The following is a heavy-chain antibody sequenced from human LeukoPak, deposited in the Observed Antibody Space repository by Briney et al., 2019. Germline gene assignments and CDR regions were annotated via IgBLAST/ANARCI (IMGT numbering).Heavy chain of an antibody. J-gene: IGHJ5*02. V-gene: IGHV1-2*02. CDR3: ARGVDGSRRFDP. D-gene: IGHD5-24*01. Sequence: ASVKVSCKASGYTFTGYYMHWVRQAPGQGLEWMGWINPNSDGTNYAQKFQGRVTMTRNTSISTAYMELSSLRSEDTAVYYCARGVDGSRRFDPWGQGTLVTVSS. CDR2: INPNSDGT. CDR1: GYTFTGYY.